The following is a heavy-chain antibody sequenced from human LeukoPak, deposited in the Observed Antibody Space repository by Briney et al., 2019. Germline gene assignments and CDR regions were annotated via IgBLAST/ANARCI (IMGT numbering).Heavy chain of an antibody. D-gene: IGHD4-17*01. CDR3: ARVPNYGDDVWFDP. Sequence: PSQTLSLTCTVSGGFISSGGYYWSWIRLHPGKGLEWIAYIYYTGSTYYNPSLKSRVTISVDTSKNQFSLKLRSVTAADTAVYYCARVPNYGDDVWFDPWGQGTLVTVSS. V-gene: IGHV4-31*03. J-gene: IGHJ5*02. CDR2: IYYTGST. CDR1: GGFISSGGYY.